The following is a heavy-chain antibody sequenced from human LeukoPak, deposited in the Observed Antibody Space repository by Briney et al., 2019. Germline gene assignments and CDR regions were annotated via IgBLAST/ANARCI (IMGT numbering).Heavy chain of an antibody. Sequence: ASVKVSCKASGYTFTSYYMHWVRQAPGQGLEWMGIINPSGGSTSYAQKFQGRVTMTRDTSTSTVYMELSSLRSEDPAVYYCAREYCSGGSCYTGWFDPWGQGTLVTVSS. CDR1: GYTFTSYY. D-gene: IGHD2-15*01. CDR2: INPSGGST. CDR3: AREYCSGGSCYTGWFDP. J-gene: IGHJ5*02. V-gene: IGHV1-46*03.